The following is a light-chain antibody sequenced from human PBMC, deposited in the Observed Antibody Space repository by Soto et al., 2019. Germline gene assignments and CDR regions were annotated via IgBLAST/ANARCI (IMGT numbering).Light chain of an antibody. V-gene: IGLV2-14*01. J-gene: IGLJ1*01. Sequence: QSVLTQPASVSGSPGQSITISCTGTSSDVGAYDYVSWYQQHPGKAPKVKIYEVSNWPSGVSNRFSGSKSGNTASLTISGLQAEDEAEYHCSSYTTSSTLVFGTGTKVTVL. CDR2: EVS. CDR3: SSYTTSSTLV. CDR1: SSDVGAYDY.